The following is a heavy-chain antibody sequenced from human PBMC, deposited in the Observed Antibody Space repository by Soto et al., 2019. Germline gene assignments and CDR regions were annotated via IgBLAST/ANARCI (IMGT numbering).Heavy chain of an antibody. V-gene: IGHV3-30*18. Sequence: VQLVESGGGVVQPGRSLRLSCAASGFTFSNYGTHWVRQAPGKGLEWVAVISYDGSNKYYADSVKGRFTISRDNSKNTLYLQMNSLRAEDTAVYYCAKGLGSYHYYYYGMDVRGQGTTVTVSS. CDR2: ISYDGSNK. CDR3: AKGLGSYHYYYYGMDV. CDR1: GFTFSNYG. J-gene: IGHJ6*02. D-gene: IGHD3-16*02.